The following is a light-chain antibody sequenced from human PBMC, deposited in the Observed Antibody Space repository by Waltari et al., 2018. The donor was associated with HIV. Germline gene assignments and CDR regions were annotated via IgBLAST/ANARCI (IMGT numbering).Light chain of an antibody. Sequence: EIVLTQSPATLSLSQGDSATLSCRASQSVGSYLAWYQQKPGQAPRLLIFDTSDTATGIPARFSGTGSGTDFTLTISSLEPEDFAVYYCQHRYNWPRVTFGQGTRLEIK. CDR1: QSVGSY. CDR3: QHRYNWPRVT. J-gene: IGKJ5*01. CDR2: DTS. V-gene: IGKV3-11*01.